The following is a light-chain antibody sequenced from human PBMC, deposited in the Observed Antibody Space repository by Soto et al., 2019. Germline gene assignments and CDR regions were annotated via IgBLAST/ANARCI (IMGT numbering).Light chain of an antibody. J-gene: IGKJ2*01. V-gene: IGKV1-5*03. CDR2: KAS. Sequence: DIQMTQSPSTLSASVGDRVTITCRASQSISSWLAWYQQKPGKAPKLLIYKASSLESGGPSRFSGSGSGTEFTLTIRSLQPDDFASYYCHQYNSYSRNTFGQGTKLEIK. CDR3: HQYNSYSRNT. CDR1: QSISSW.